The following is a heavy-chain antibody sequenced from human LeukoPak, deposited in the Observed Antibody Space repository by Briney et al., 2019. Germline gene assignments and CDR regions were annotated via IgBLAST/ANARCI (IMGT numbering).Heavy chain of an antibody. Sequence: PGGSLRLSCAASGFTFSSYSMHWVRQAPGKGLEWVAVISYDGSTKYYADSVKGRFTISRDNSKNTLYLQMDRLRAEDTAVYYCARGGDYLDYWGQGTLVTVSS. J-gene: IGHJ4*02. CDR2: ISYDGSTK. CDR3: ARGGDYLDY. CDR1: GFTFSSYS. V-gene: IGHV3-30*04. D-gene: IGHD4-17*01.